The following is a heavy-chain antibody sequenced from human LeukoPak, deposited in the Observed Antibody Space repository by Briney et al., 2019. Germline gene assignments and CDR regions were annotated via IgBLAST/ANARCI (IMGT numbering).Heavy chain of an antibody. CDR2: IYYSGST. CDR1: GGSISSHY. CDR3: ARVRHQKSTSPFDY. J-gene: IGHJ4*02. Sequence: PSETLSLTCTVSGGSISSHYWSWIRQPPGKGLEWIGYIYYSGSTNYNPSLKSRVTISVDTSKNQFSLKLSSVIAADTAVYYCARVRHQKSTSPFDYWGQGTLVTVSS. V-gene: IGHV4-59*11.